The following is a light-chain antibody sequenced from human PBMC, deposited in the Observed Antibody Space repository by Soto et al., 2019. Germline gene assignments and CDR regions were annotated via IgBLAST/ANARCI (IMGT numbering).Light chain of an antibody. CDR3: AASDGSLNNVL. V-gene: IGLV1-44*01. CDR1: GSSIGTNT. CDR2: GDN. Sequence: QSVLTQPPSASGTPGQRVTISCSGSGSSIGTNTVNWYRQLPGTAPKLLIYGDNQRPSGVPDRFSASKSGTSASLAIRGLQSEDEADYYCAASDGSLNNVLFGGGTKVTVL. J-gene: IGLJ2*01.